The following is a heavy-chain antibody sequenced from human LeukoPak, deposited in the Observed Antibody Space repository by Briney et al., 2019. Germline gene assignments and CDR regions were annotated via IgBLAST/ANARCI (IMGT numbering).Heavy chain of an antibody. Sequence: GRSLRLSCAASGFTFSSYAMHWARQAPGKGLEWVAVISYDGSNKYYADSVKGRFTISRDNSKNTLYLQMNSLRAEDTAVYYCARDRHSSGWIGYWGQGTLVTVSS. V-gene: IGHV3-30*04. D-gene: IGHD6-19*01. CDR1: GFTFSSYA. CDR2: ISYDGSNK. J-gene: IGHJ4*02. CDR3: ARDRHSSGWIGY.